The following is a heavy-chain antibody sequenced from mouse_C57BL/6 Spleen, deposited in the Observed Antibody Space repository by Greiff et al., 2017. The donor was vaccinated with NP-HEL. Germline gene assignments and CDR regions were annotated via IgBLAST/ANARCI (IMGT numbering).Heavy chain of an antibody. Sequence: QVQLQQPGAELVRPGTSVKLSCKASGYTFTSYWMHWVKQRPGQGLEWIGVIDPSDSYTNYNQKFKGKATLTVDTSSSTAYMQLSSLTSEDSAVYCGARQEGSYALDYWGQGTTLTVSS. CDR3: ARQEGSYALDY. V-gene: IGHV1-59*01. CDR2: IDPSDSYT. CDR1: GYTFTSYW. D-gene: IGHD1-1*01. J-gene: IGHJ2*01.